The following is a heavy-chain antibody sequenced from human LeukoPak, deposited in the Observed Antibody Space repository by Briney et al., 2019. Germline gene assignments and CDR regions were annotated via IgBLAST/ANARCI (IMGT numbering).Heavy chain of an antibody. CDR1: GFTFSSYG. CDR2: ISSSSSTI. CDR3: ARYCSGGSCYSEYYYYAMDV. D-gene: IGHD2-15*01. V-gene: IGHV3-48*02. Sequence: PAGSLRLSCAASGFTFSSYGMNWVRQAPGKGLEWVSYISSSSSTIYYADSVKGRFTISRDNAKNSLYLQMNSLRDEDTAVYYCARYCSGGSCYSEYYYYAMDVWGQGTTVTVSS. J-gene: IGHJ6*02.